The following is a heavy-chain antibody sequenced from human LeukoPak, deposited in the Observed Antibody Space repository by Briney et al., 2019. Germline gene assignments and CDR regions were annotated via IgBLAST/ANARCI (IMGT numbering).Heavy chain of an antibody. CDR2: ISSSSSTI. V-gene: IGHV3-48*04. J-gene: IGHJ3*02. CDR1: GFTFSSYS. Sequence: PGGSLRLSCAASGFTFSSYSMNWVRQAPGKGLEWVSYISSSSSTIYYADSVKGRFTISRDNAKNSLYLQMNSLRAEDTAVYYCARGRDSNYGSAFDIWGQGTMVTVSS. D-gene: IGHD4-11*01. CDR3: ARGRDSNYGSAFDI.